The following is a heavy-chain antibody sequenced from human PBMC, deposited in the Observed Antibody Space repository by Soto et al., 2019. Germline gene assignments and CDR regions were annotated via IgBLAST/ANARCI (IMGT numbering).Heavy chain of an antibody. CDR3: ARGSARLVVAGSPLQYYYYMDV. V-gene: IGHV1-2*04. D-gene: IGHD6-19*01. CDR2: VNPNSGGT. CDR1: GYTFTDFH. Sequence: QVQLVQSGAEVKKPGASVKVSCKASGYTFTDFHIHWVRQAPGQGLEWMGWVNPNSGGTNYAQKCQGWVTMTRDTSIRTAYMELSSLKSDDTALYYCARGSARLVVAGSPLQYYYYMDVWGKGTTVTVSS. J-gene: IGHJ6*03.